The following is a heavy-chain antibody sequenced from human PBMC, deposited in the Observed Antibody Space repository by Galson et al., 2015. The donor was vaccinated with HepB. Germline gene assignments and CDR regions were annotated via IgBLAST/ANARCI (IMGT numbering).Heavy chain of an antibody. J-gene: IGHJ5*02. D-gene: IGHD3-22*01. V-gene: IGHV1-2*02. Sequence: SVKVSCKASGYTFTGYYMHWVRQAPGQGLEWMGWINPNSGGTNYAQKFQGRVTMTRDTSISTAYMELSRLRSDDTAVYYCARTRVRHYDSSNWFDPWGQGTLVTVSS. CDR3: ARTRVRHYDSSNWFDP. CDR1: GYTFTGYY. CDR2: INPNSGGT.